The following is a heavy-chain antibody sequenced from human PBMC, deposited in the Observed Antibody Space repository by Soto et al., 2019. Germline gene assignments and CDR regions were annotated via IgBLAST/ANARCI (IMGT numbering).Heavy chain of an antibody. D-gene: IGHD5-18*01. Sequence: SETLSLTCTVSGGSISSDSYYWGWIRQSPEKGLEWIASISYSGSTYYNPTLKSRVTISVDKSKNQFSLKLSSVTAADTAVYYCASFTLGYLAFDIWGQGTMVTVSS. CDR1: GGSISSDSYY. CDR3: ASFTLGYLAFDI. CDR2: ISYSGST. V-gene: IGHV4-39*01. J-gene: IGHJ3*02.